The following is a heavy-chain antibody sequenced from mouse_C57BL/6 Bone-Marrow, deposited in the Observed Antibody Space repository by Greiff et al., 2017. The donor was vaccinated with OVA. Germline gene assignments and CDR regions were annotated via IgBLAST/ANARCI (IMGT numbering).Heavy chain of an antibody. D-gene: IGHD4-1*01. Sequence: VQLQQPGAELVRPGPSVKLSCTASGYTFTSYWMHWVKQRPGQGLEWIGVIDPSDSYTNYNQKFKGKATLTVDTSSSTAYMQLSSLTSKDSADYYCARGGTGYFDYWGQGTTLTVSS. V-gene: IGHV1-59*01. CDR2: IDPSDSYT. CDR3: ARGGTGYFDY. J-gene: IGHJ2*01. CDR1: GYTFTSYW.